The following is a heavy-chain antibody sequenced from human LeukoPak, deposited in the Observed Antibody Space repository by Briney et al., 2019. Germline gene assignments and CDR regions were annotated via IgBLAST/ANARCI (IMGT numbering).Heavy chain of an antibody. Sequence: GGSLRLSCAASGFTFSSYSMNWVHQAPGKGLEWVSSISSSSSYIYYADSVKGRFTISRDNAKNSLYLQMNSLRAEDTAVYYCASQRRVTAAAWGQGTLVTVSS. CDR2: ISSSSSYI. CDR1: GFTFSSYS. CDR3: ASQRRVTAAA. J-gene: IGHJ4*02. D-gene: IGHD6-13*01. V-gene: IGHV3-21*01.